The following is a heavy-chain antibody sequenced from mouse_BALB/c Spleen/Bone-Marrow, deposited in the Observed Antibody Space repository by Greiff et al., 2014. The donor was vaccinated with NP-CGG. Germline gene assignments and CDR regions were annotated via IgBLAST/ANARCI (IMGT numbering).Heavy chain of an antibody. V-gene: IGHV2-9*02. J-gene: IGHJ4*01. CDR1: GFSLTNYG. D-gene: IGHD1-2*01. CDR3: ARPYYGLYAMDY. CDR2: IWAGGST. Sequence: VKLQESGPGLVAPSQSLSITCTVSGFSLTNYGVHWVRQPPGKGLEWLGVIWAGGSTNYNSALMSRLSISKDNSESQVFLKMNSLQTDDTAMYYCARPYYGLYAMDYWGQGTSVTVSS.